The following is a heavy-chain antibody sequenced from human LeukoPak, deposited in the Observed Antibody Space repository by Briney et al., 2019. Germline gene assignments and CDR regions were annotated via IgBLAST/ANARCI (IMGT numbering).Heavy chain of an antibody. CDR3: ARPYCSAGSCFPNWLDP. J-gene: IGHJ5*02. V-gene: IGHV1-8*01. CDR1: GYTFSNYD. D-gene: IGHD2-15*01. CDR2: RNPKSGNA. Sequence: ASVKVSCKASGYTFSNYDIYWVRQATGQGLEWMGWRNPKSGNAGYAQKFQGRVTMTRDPSRGTAYMELSSLRSEDTAVYYCARPYCSAGSCFPNWLDPWGQGTLVTVSS.